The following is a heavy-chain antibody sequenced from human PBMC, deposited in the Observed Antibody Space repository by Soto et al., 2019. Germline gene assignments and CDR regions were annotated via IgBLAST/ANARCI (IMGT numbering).Heavy chain of an antibody. CDR2: INAGNGNT. CDR1: GYTFTSYA. Sequence: ASVKVSCKASGYTFTSYAMHWVRQAPGQRLEWMGWINAGNGNTKYSQKFQGRVTITRDTSASTAYMELSSLRSEDTAVYYCARDRRRINYYGSGSYWAGYGMDVWGKGPTVTDSS. CDR3: ARDRRRINYYGSGSYWAGYGMDV. J-gene: IGHJ6*04. V-gene: IGHV1-3*01. D-gene: IGHD3-10*01.